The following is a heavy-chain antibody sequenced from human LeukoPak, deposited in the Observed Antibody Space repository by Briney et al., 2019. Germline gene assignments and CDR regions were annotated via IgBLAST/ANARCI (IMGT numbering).Heavy chain of an antibody. J-gene: IGHJ4*02. V-gene: IGHV3-30*04. D-gene: IGHD3-22*01. CDR1: GFNLTNYA. CDR2: ISYSGDNK. Sequence: GGSLRLSCAASGFNLTNYAMRWVRQAPGKGMEWVTLISYSGDNKYYADSVKGRFTFSRDKSKNTLYLQMNSLRPEDSAVYYCAKDKTFTMRYFDYWGQGTLVTVSS. CDR3: AKDKTFTMRYFDY.